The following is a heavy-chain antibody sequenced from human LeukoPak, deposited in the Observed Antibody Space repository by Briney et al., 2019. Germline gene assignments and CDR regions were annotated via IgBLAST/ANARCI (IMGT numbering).Heavy chain of an antibody. D-gene: IGHD3-10*01. CDR3: ARARRFGDSYSFDY. Sequence: ASVKVSCKASGYTFTGYYMHWVRQAPGQGLEWMGWINPNSGGTNYAQKFQGWVTMTRDTSISTAYMELSRLRSDDTAVYYCARARRFGDSYSFDYWGQGTLVTVS. CDR2: INPNSGGT. J-gene: IGHJ4*02. CDR1: GYTFTGYY. V-gene: IGHV1-2*04.